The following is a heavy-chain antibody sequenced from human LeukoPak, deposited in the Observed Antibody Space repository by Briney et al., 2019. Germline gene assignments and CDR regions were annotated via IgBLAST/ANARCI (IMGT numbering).Heavy chain of an antibody. CDR2: ISGRGDYT. Sequence: GGSLRLPCAASGFTFNNYAMSWVPQAPGKALEWVSSISGRGDYTFYADSVKGRFTISRDNSKDTLYLQMSSLRVDDKATYYCAKDRPNYYGTNGQYYTRNGDYWGQGTLVSVSS. J-gene: IGHJ4*02. CDR3: AKDRPNYYGTNGQYYTRNGDY. V-gene: IGHV3-23*01. D-gene: IGHD2-8*01. CDR1: GFTFNNYA.